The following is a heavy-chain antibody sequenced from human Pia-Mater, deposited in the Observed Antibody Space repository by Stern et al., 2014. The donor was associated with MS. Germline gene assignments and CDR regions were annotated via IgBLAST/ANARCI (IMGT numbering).Heavy chain of an antibody. Sequence: EVQLLESGGDLVQPGKSLRLSCAASGFTFDDYAMHWVRQIPGKGLEWVSHISWNSDNIGYADSVKGRFVISRDNAKNSLYMEMNRLRVEDTAMYYCVKDSSSTPGYYYGGMDVWGQGTTVTV. CDR1: GFTFDDYA. J-gene: IGHJ6*02. CDR2: ISWNSDNI. CDR3: VKDSSSTPGYYYGGMDV. D-gene: IGHD2-2*01. V-gene: IGHV3-9*01.